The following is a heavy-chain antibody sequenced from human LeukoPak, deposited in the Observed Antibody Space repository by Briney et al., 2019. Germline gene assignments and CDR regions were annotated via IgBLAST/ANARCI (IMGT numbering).Heavy chain of an antibody. CDR3: AKARQGHFDY. Sequence: GGSLRLSCAASGFTFNSYVMSWVRQAPGKGLEWVSTISGSGNSTYYADSVKGRFTISRDNSKNTLYLQINSLRAEDTAIYYCAKARQGHFDYWGQGTLVTVSS. V-gene: IGHV3-23*01. J-gene: IGHJ4*02. CDR2: ISGSGNST. CDR1: GFTFNSYV.